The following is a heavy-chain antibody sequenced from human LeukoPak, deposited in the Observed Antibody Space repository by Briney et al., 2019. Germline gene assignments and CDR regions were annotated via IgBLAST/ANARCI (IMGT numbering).Heavy chain of an antibody. D-gene: IGHD1-26*01. CDR3: ARLDDIVGATGFDY. J-gene: IGHJ4*02. CDR2: ISAYNGNT. V-gene: IGHV1-18*01. CDR1: GYTFTSYG. Sequence: ASVKVSCKASGYTFTSYGVTWVRQAPGQGLEWMGWISAYNGNTNYAQSLQGRVTMTTDTSTSTAYMELRSLRSDDTAVYYCARLDDIVGATGFDYWGQGTLVTVSS.